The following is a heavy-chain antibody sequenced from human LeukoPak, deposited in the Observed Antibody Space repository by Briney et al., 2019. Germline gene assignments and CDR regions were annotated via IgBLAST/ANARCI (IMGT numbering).Heavy chain of an antibody. Sequence: PSETLSLTCTVSGSSISTYYWSWIRQPPGRGLEWIGYIYYSGSTNYNPSLESRVTISVDTSKNQFSLKLSSVTAADTAVYYCARGRNDYVWGSYRIYFDYWGQGTLVTVSS. D-gene: IGHD3-16*02. CDR1: GSSISTYY. J-gene: IGHJ4*02. V-gene: IGHV4-59*01. CDR2: IYYSGST. CDR3: ARGRNDYVWGSYRIYFDY.